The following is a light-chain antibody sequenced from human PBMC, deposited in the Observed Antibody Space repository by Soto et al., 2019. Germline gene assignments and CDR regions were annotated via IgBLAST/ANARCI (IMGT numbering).Light chain of an antibody. J-gene: IGKJ5*01. CDR3: QQSYIIPLT. CDR2: AAS. V-gene: IGKV1-39*01. Sequence: MTESACSLSTFVVDAVTINCQASQDIKNYLNWYQQKPGNAPKVLIYAASNLQTGVPSRFSGSGSGTDFTLTINKLQPEDFATYSCQQSYIIPLTFGQGRLPDI. CDR1: QDIKNY.